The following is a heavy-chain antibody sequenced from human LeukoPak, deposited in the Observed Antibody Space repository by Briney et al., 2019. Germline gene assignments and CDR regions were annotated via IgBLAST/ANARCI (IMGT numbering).Heavy chain of an antibody. CDR3: ARAGDSSGYLYRNAFDI. Sequence: GGSLRLSCAASGFTFSSYSMNWVRQAPGKGLEWVSYISSSSSTIYYADSAKGRFTISRDNAKNSLYLQMNSLRAEDTAVYYCARAGDSSGYLYRNAFDIWGQGTMVTVSS. CDR2: ISSSSSTI. CDR1: GFTFSSYS. D-gene: IGHD3-22*01. V-gene: IGHV3-48*04. J-gene: IGHJ3*02.